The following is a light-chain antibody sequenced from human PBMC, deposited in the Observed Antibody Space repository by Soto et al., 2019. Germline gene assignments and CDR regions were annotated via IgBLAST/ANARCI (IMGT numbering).Light chain of an antibody. CDR2: DVS. V-gene: IGKV3-11*01. CDR3: QRET. Sequence: EIVLTQSPATLSLSPGDRATLSCRASQSVRNSLAWYQQKPGQAPRLVIYDVSERAAGIAARFSGSGSGTEFTLTISNLEPEDFAVYFCQRETFGQGTKVDIK. CDR1: QSVRNS. J-gene: IGKJ1*01.